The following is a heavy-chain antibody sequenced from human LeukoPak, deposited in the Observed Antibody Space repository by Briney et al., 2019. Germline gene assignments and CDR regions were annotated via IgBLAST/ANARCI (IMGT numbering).Heavy chain of an antibody. Sequence: PGGSLRLSCAASGFTFSSYAMSWVRQAPGKGLEWVSAISGSDGSTYYADSVKGRFTISRDNSKNTLYLQMNSLRAEDTAVYYCARGLSHYYYGMDVWGQGTTVTVSS. V-gene: IGHV3-23*01. CDR2: ISGSDGST. CDR1: GFTFSSYA. CDR3: ARGLSHYYYGMDV. J-gene: IGHJ6*02. D-gene: IGHD3-16*02.